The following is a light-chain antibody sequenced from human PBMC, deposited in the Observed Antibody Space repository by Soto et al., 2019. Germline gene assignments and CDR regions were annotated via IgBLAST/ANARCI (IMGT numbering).Light chain of an antibody. CDR3: QSYDSSLSGWV. Sequence: QAVVTQPPSVSGAPGQRVTISCTGSSSNIGAGYDVHWYQQLPGTAPKLLIYGNSNRPSGVPDRFSGSTSGTSASLAITGLQAEDEADYYCQSYDSSLSGWVFGGGTQLTVL. V-gene: IGLV1-40*01. CDR1: SSNIGAGYD. CDR2: GNS. J-gene: IGLJ7*01.